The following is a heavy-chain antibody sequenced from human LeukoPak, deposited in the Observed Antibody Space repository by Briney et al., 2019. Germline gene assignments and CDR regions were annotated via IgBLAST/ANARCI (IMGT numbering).Heavy chain of an antibody. CDR1: GGTFSNYT. CDR2: IIPIFGTA. J-gene: IGHJ4*02. V-gene: IGHV1-69*06. D-gene: IGHD4/OR15-4a*01. CDR3: ARVHGAYPIDY. Sequence: GSSVKVSCKASGGTFSNYTISWVRQAPGQGLEWMGGIIPIFGTANYAQKFQGRVTITADKSRSTVYMDLSSLRSEDTAVYYCARVHGAYPIDYWGQGTLVTVSS.